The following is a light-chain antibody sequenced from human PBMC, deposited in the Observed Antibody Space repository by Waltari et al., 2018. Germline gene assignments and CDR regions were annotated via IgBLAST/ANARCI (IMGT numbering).Light chain of an antibody. CDR3: SSYAGSNSVV. J-gene: IGLJ2*01. CDR2: EVS. V-gene: IGLV2-8*01. Sequence: QSALTQPPSASGSPGQSLTLPCPGTSSDVGGYTHVSWYQQHPGKAPKLIIYEVSKRPSGVPDRFSGSKSGNTASLTVSGLQAEDEADYYCSSYAGSNSVVFGGGTKLTVL. CDR1: SSDVGGYTH.